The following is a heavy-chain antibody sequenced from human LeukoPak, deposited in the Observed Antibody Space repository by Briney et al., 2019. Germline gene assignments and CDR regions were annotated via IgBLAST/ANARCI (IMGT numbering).Heavy chain of an antibody. D-gene: IGHD6-19*01. CDR2: ISNDGSDK. Sequence: PGGSLRLSCAASGFTFSSYGMYWARQAPGKGLEWVVVISNDGSDKYYADSVKGRFTISRDNSKNTLYLQMNSLRAEDTAVYYCAEGYSTGWYGGVDYWGQGTLVTVSS. V-gene: IGHV3-30*18. CDR3: AEGYSTGWYGGVDY. CDR1: GFTFSSYG. J-gene: IGHJ4*02.